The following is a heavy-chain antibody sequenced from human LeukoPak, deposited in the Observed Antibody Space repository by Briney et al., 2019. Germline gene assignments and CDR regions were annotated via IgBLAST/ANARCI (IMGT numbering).Heavy chain of an antibody. J-gene: IGHJ6*03. CDR2: IYSGGST. CDR1: GFTVSSNY. Sequence: GGSLRLSCAAFGFTVSSNYMSWVRQAPGKGLEWVSVIYSGGSTYYADSVKGRFTISRDNSKNTLYLQMNSLKAEDTAVYYCARDLRSSGWYGDYYYYMDVWGKGTTVTVSS. D-gene: IGHD6-19*01. CDR3: ARDLRSSGWYGDYYYYMDV. V-gene: IGHV3-66*02.